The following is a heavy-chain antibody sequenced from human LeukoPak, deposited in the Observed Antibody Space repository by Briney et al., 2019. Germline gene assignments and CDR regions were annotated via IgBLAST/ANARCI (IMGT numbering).Heavy chain of an antibody. CDR2: ISSSGSTI. CDR1: GFTFSDYY. V-gene: IGHV3-11*04. Sequence: PGGSLRLSCAASGFTFSDYYMSWIRQAPGKGLEWVSYISSSGSTIYYADSVKGRFTISRDNAKNTLYLQMNSLRAEDTAVYYCARDGYDFWSGYTHRWFDPWGQGTLVTVSS. D-gene: IGHD3-3*01. J-gene: IGHJ5*02. CDR3: ARDGYDFWSGYTHRWFDP.